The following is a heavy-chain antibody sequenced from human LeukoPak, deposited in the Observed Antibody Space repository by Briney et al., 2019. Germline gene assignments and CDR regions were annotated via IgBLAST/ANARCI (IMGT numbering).Heavy chain of an antibody. CDR2: INSDGSWT. V-gene: IGHV3-74*01. J-gene: IGHJ6*02. CDR1: GNYW. D-gene: IGHD6-19*01. CDR3: AKDLAPPGIAVAVHYYYGMDV. Sequence: GGSLRLSCAASGNYWMHWVRQVPGKGLVWVSHINSDGSWTSYADSVKGRFTISRDNSKNTLYLQMNSLRAEDTAVYYCAKDLAPPGIAVAVHYYYGMDVWGQGTTVTVSS.